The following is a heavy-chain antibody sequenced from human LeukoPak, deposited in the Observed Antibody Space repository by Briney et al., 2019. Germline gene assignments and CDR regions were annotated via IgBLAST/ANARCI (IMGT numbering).Heavy chain of an antibody. D-gene: IGHD3-3*01. CDR1: AFTFNTYD. CDR2: IWYDGSNK. Sequence: PGRSLRLSCAASAFTFNTYDMHWVRQVPGKGLEWVAVIWYDGSNKFYADSVKGRFTIARDNSKHTLYLQMNSLRAEDTGVYYCARDHGHYDFLSGYYYSYYYGMDVWGQGTTVTVSS. CDR3: ARDHGHYDFLSGYYYSYYYGMDV. J-gene: IGHJ6*02. V-gene: IGHV3-33*01.